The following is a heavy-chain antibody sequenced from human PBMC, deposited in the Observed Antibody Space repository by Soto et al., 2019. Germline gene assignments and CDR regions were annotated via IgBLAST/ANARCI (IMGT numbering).Heavy chain of an antibody. D-gene: IGHD3-3*01. CDR2: IIPLFGTA. J-gene: IGHJ6*01. Sequence: SCKASGRTFSSHPINWVQPAHGQGLEWLGGIIPLFGTANYAQKFQGRDPITADKSTSTAYRELISLRSEDTAECYWARDRDDFWSGYYSTSGSYYYYGMDGWGQGARVTVPA. V-gene: IGHV1-69*06. CDR1: GRTFSSHP. CDR3: ARDRDDFWSGYYSTSGSYYYYGMDG.